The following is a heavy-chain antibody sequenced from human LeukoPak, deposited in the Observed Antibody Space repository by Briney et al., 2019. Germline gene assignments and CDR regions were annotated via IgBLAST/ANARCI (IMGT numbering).Heavy chain of an antibody. V-gene: IGHV4-59*08. CDR1: GGSISSYY. Sequence: PSETLSLTCTVSGGSISSYYWSWIRQPPGKGLEWIGYIYYSGSTNYNPSLKSRVTISVDTSKNQFSLKLSSVTAADTAVYYCARAGSSPNYYYYGMDVWGQGTTVTVSS. CDR2: IYYSGST. D-gene: IGHD6-13*01. CDR3: ARAGSSPNYYYYGMDV. J-gene: IGHJ6*02.